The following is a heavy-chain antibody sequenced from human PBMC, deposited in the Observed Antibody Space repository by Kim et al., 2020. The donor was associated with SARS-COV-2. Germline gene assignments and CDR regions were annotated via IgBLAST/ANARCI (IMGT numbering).Heavy chain of an antibody. CDR1: GYIFTTYH. CDR3: ASSSCSGGSCYSGLADH. J-gene: IGHJ4*02. V-gene: IGHV1-46*01. CDR2: INPSGDST. D-gene: IGHD2-15*01. Sequence: ASVKVSCKASGYIFTTYHIHWVRQAPGQGLEWMGIINPSGDSTYYAQKFQGRVTMTRDTSTSTVYMELSSLRSEDTAVYYCASSSCSGGSCYSGLADHWGQGTLVTVSP.